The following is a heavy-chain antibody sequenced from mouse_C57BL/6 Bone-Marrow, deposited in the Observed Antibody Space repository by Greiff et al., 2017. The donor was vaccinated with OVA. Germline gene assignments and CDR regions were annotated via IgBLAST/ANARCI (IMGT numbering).Heavy chain of an antibody. Sequence: EVMLVESGGGLVQSGRSLRLSCATSGFTFSDFYMEWVRQAPGKGLEWIAASRNKANDYTTEYSASVKGRFIVSRDTSQSILYLQMNALRAEDTAIYYCARGAYYSNYTGAMDYWGQGTSVTVSS. CDR3: ARGAYYSNYTGAMDY. CDR1: GFTFSDFY. CDR2: SRNKANDYTT. D-gene: IGHD2-5*01. V-gene: IGHV7-1*01. J-gene: IGHJ4*01.